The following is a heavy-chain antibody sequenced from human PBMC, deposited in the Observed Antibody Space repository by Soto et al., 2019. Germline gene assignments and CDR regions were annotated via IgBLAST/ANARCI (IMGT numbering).Heavy chain of an antibody. CDR2: INAGSGNT. D-gene: IGHD3-3*02. CDR3: ARDTETLGPRANDALDI. J-gene: IGHJ3*02. Sequence: QAQLVQSGAEMKKPGASVKVSCKATGYTFSAYTMNWVRQAPGQSLEWMGWINAGSGNTKYSQNFQGRVSITRDTSASTVYMELTGLTSKDTAVYYCARDTETLGPRANDALDIWGQGTMVTVSS. V-gene: IGHV1-3*01. CDR1: GYTFSAYT.